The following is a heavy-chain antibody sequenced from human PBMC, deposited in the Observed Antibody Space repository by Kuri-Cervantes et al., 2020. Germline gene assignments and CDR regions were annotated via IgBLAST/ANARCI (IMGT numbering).Heavy chain of an antibody. J-gene: IGHJ4*02. V-gene: IGHV3-21*01. D-gene: IGHD5/OR15-5a*01. CDR1: GFTFSNAW. CDR3: AREKTKWASTIVYYFDY. Sequence: GESLKISCAASGFTFSNAWMSWVRQAPGKGLEWVSSISSSSSYIYYADSVKGRFTISRDNAKNSLYLQMNSLRAEDTAVYYCAREKTKWASTIVYYFDYWGQGTLVTVSS. CDR2: ISSSSSYI.